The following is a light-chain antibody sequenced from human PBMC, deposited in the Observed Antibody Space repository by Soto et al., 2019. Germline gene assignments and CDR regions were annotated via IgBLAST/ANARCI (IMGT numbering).Light chain of an antibody. Sequence: EIVLTQSPGTLSLSPGERATLSCRASQSVSSSYLAWYQQKPGQAPRPLIYGASSRATGIPDRFSGSGSGTDFTLTISRLEPEDFAVYYGQQYGSSPLTFGGGTKVEIK. J-gene: IGKJ4*01. CDR1: QSVSSSY. CDR2: GAS. CDR3: QQYGSSPLT. V-gene: IGKV3-20*01.